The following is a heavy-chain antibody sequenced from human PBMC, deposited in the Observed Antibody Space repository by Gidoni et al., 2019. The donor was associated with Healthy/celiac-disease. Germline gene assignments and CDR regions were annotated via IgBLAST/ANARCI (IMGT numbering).Heavy chain of an antibody. V-gene: IGHV1-69*01. CDR2: IIPNFGTA. CDR3: ARKGYCSSTSCSWFDP. D-gene: IGHD2-2*01. J-gene: IGHJ5*02. Sequence: QVPLVQPGPEVTKPGSSVTASCQASGGAFSSQAISSVRQAPGQGLEWMGGIIPNFGTANDAQKYQGRVTITADESTSTAYMELSSLRSEDTAVYYCARKGYCSSTSCSWFDPWGQGTLVTVSS. CDR1: GGAFSSQA.